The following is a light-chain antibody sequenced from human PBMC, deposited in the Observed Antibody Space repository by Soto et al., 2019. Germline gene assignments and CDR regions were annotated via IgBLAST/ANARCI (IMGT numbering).Light chain of an antibody. V-gene: IGLV2-23*01. CDR2: EAS. J-gene: IGLJ1*01. Sequence: QSALTQPASVSGSPGQSITISCTGTSSDIGAYNLVSWYQQYPGKAPQLMIYEASKRPAGVSDRFSGSKSGNTASLTISGLLAEDDAYYYCCSYAPKTTHVFGTGTKLTVL. CDR3: CSYAPKTTHV. CDR1: SSDIGAYNL.